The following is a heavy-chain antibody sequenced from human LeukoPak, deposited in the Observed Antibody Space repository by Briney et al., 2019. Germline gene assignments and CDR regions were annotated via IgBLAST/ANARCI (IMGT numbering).Heavy chain of an antibody. J-gene: IGHJ6*02. CDR2: ISGSGGST. V-gene: IGHV3-23*01. CDR1: GFTFSSYA. D-gene: IGHD3-9*01. Sequence: GGSLRLSCAASGFTFSSYAMSWVRQAPGKGLEWVSAISGSGGSTYYADSVKGRFTISRDNAKNSLYLQMNSLRAEDTAVYYCASTYDILTGSPPYYYYGMDVWGQGTTVTVSS. CDR3: ASTYDILTGSPPYYYYGMDV.